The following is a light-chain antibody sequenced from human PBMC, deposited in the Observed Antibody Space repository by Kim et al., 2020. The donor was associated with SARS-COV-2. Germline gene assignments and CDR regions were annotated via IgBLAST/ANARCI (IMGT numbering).Light chain of an antibody. CDR2: QDT. CDR3: KGGDRGMSTWV. CDR1: ALGVKV. Sequence: QGKTPSFTCSEKALGVKVVCCYRQKPGQPPVLVIYQDTKWPSGIPGGFSGSNPGNTPTLTISGTQPLNEAIYYGKGGDRGMSTWVFGRGTQLTVL. J-gene: IGLJ3*02. V-gene: IGLV3-1*01.